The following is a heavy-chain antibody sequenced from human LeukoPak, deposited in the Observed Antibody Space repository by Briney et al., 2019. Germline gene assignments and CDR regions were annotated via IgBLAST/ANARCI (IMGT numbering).Heavy chain of an antibody. V-gene: IGHV1-18*01. J-gene: IGHJ4*02. D-gene: IGHD3-22*01. CDR2: ISAYNGNT. Sequence: GASVKVSCKASGYTFTSYGISWVRQAPGQRLEWMGWISAYNGNTNYAQKLQGRVTMTTDTSTSTAYMELRSLRSDDTAVYYCARVADYYDSSGYPYWGQGTLVTVSS. CDR3: ARVADYYDSSGYPY. CDR1: GYTFTSYG.